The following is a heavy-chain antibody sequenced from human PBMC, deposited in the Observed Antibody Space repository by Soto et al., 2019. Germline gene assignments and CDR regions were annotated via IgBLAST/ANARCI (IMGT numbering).Heavy chain of an antibody. CDR3: ARGMVRGENVIDY. CDR1: GGSFSGYY. J-gene: IGHJ4*02. Sequence: PSETLSLTCAVYGGSFSGYYWSWIRQPPGKGLEWIGEINHSGSTNYNPSLKSRVTISVDTSKNQFSLKLSSVTAADTAVYYCARGMVRGENVIDYWGQGTLVIVSS. D-gene: IGHD3-10*01. CDR2: INHSGST. V-gene: IGHV4-34*01.